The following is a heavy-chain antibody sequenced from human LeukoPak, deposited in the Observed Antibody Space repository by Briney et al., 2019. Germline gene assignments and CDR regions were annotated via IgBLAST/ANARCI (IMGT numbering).Heavy chain of an antibody. CDR3: ARQYSSSWFPFDY. Sequence: SVKVSCKASGGTFSSYAISWVRQAPGQGLEWMGGIIPIFGTANYAQKFQGRVTITTDESTSTAYMELSSLRSEDTAVYYCARQYSSSWFPFDYWAREPWSPSPQ. CDR1: GGTFSSYA. D-gene: IGHD6-13*01. V-gene: IGHV1-69*05. J-gene: IGHJ4*02. CDR2: IIPIFGTA.